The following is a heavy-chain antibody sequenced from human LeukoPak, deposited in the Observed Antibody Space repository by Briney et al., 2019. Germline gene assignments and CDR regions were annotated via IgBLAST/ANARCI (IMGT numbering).Heavy chain of an antibody. D-gene: IGHD3-10*01. Sequence: GGSLRLSCAASGFTFSSSAMSWVRQAPGKGLEWVSSISGSGSGGSTYYADSVKGRFTISRDNSKNTLYLQMSSPRPEDTAVYYCAKDWGSEFASGSSYLDYWGQGTLVTVSS. CDR3: AKDWGSEFASGSSYLDY. V-gene: IGHV3-23*01. J-gene: IGHJ4*02. CDR2: ISGSGSGGST. CDR1: GFTFSSSA.